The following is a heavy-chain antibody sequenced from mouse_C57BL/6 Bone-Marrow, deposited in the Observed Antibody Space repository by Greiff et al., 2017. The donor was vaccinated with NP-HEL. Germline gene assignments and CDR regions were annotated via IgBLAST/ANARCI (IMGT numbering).Heavy chain of an antibody. J-gene: IGHJ4*01. D-gene: IGHD1-1*01. V-gene: IGHV1-54*01. CDR1: GYAFTNYL. Sequence: VKLMESGAELVRPGTSVKVSCKASGYAFTNYLIEWVKQRPGQGLEWIGVINPGSGGTNYNEKFKGKATLTADKSSSTAYMQLSSLTSEDSAVYFCARKRILRYYAMDYWGQGTSVTVSS. CDR2: INPGSGGT. CDR3: ARKRILRYYAMDY.